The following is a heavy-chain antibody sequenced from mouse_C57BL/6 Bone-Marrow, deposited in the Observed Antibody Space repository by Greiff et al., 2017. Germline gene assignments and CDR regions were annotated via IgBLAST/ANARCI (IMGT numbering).Heavy chain of an antibody. CDR3: ARSYYYGSSPDY. D-gene: IGHD1-1*01. V-gene: IGHV1-81*01. Sequence: QVQLKQSGAELARPGASVKLSCKASGYTFTSYGISWVKQRTGQGLEWIGEIYPRSGNTYYNEKFKGKATLTADKSSSTAYMELRSLTSEDSAVYFCARSYYYGSSPDYWGQGTTLTVSS. CDR1: GYTFTSYG. CDR2: IYPRSGNT. J-gene: IGHJ2*01.